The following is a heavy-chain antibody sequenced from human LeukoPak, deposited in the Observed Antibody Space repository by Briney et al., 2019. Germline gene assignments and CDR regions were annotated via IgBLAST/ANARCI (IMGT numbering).Heavy chain of an antibody. J-gene: IGHJ6*03. CDR2: IQYSGST. D-gene: IGHD1-1*01. CDR1: GGSISSYY. Sequence: SETLSLTCTVSGGSISSYYWSWIRQPPGKGLEWVGYIQYSGSTNYNPSLKSRVTISVDTSKNQFSLKLSSVTAADTAVYYCARVSWFPGTSYYYMDVWDKGTTVTVSS. CDR3: ARVSWFPGTSYYYMDV. V-gene: IGHV4-59*01.